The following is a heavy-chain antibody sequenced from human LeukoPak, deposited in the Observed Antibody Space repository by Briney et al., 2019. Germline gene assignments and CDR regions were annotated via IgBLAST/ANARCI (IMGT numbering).Heavy chain of an antibody. CDR1: GYTFTSYY. D-gene: IGHD5-12*01. CDR3: ARDIGSGYYNFDY. V-gene: IGHV1-46*01. CDR2: INLSGDRT. Sequence: GASVKVSCTASGYTFTSYYLHWVRQAPGQGLEWMGTINLSGDRTSYAQKIQGRVTMTRDTSTSTVYMELSSLTSEDTAVYYCARDIGSGYYNFDYWGQGTLVTVSS. J-gene: IGHJ4*02.